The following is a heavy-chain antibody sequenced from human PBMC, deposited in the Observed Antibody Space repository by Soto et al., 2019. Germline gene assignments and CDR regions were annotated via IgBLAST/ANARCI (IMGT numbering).Heavy chain of an antibody. CDR3: ASPYDSSGYGYAFDI. V-gene: IGHV3-21*01. D-gene: IGHD3-22*01. CDR2: ISSSSSYI. CDR1: GFTCSSYS. Sequence: FLSLGCSAAGFTCSSYSMNCVRQAPGKGLEWVSSISSSSSYIYYADSVKVRFTISRDNAKNSLYLQMNSLRAEDTAVYYCASPYDSSGYGYAFDIWGKGTMVTVSS. J-gene: IGHJ3*02.